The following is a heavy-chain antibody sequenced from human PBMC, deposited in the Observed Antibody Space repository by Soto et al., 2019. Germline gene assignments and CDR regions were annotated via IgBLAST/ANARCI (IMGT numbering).Heavy chain of an antibody. CDR1: GFRFSRHG. Sequence: GGSLRLSCAASGFRFSRHGMTWVRQAPGKGLEWVSSISGGGDSTYYADSVKGRFTISRDNSKNTLYLQMNGLRAEDTALYYCAKSAGVWGAYYSDSWGQGTLVTGS. CDR3: AKSAGVWGAYYSDS. CDR2: ISGGGDST. V-gene: IGHV3-23*01. D-gene: IGHD3-16*01. J-gene: IGHJ4*02.